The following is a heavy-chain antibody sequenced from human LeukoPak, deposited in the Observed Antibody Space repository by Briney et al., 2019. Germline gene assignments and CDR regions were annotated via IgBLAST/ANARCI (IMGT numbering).Heavy chain of an antibody. CDR3: AKGAGASYGSGSFVPFDY. CDR2: ISSSSSYI. CDR1: GFTFSSYS. Sequence: GGSLRLSCAASGFTFSSYSMNWVRQAPGKGLEWVSSISSSSSYIYYADSVKGRFTISRDNAKNSLYLQMNSLRAEDTAVYYCAKGAGASYGSGSFVPFDYWGQGTLVTVSS. J-gene: IGHJ4*02. D-gene: IGHD3-10*01. V-gene: IGHV3-21*01.